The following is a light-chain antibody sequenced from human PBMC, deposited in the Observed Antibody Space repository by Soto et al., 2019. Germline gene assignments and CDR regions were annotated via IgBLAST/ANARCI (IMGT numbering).Light chain of an antibody. CDR1: SSDIGAYNF. CDR3: SAFTGTNNLV. CDR2: EVS. Sequence: QSALTQPPSASGSPGQSVTISCTGTSSDIGAYNFVSWYQQHPGKAPKVMVYEVSERPSGVPDRFSGSKSGNTASLTVSGLQAEAEADYYCSAFTGTNNLVFGGGTKLTVL. V-gene: IGLV2-8*01. J-gene: IGLJ3*02.